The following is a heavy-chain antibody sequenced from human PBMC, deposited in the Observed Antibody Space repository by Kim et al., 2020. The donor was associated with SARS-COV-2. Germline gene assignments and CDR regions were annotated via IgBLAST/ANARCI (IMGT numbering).Heavy chain of an antibody. V-gene: IGHV1-3*01. Sequence: ASVKVSCKASGYTFDTFSLYWLHQAPGQRFEWMGWINGGNGNTRYSQNFQGRVIFTRDTSATTAYMELTSLTFKDTAVYYCAREGSGSYNWLDAWGQGTL. J-gene: IGHJ5*02. CDR1: GYTFDTFS. CDR2: INGGNGNT. CDR3: AREGSGSYNWLDA. D-gene: IGHD3-10*01.